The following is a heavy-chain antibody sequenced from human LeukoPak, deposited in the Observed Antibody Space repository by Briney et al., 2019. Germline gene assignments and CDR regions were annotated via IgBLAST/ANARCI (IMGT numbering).Heavy chain of an antibody. CDR2: ISSSSSYI. V-gene: IGHV3-21*01. CDR1: GFTFSSYS. J-gene: IGHJ1*01. CDR3: ARVSVTMVRVKYFQH. Sequence: GGSLRLSCAASGFTFSSYSMNWVRQAPGKGLEWVSSISSSSSYIYYADSVKGRFTISRDNAKNSLYLQMNSLRAEDTAVYYCARVSVTMVRVKYFQHWGQGTLVTVSS. D-gene: IGHD3-10*01.